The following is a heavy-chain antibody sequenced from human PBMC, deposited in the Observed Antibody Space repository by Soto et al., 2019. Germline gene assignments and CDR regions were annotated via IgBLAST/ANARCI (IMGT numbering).Heavy chain of an antibody. V-gene: IGHV1-8*01. D-gene: IGHD6-19*01. J-gene: IGHJ4*02. Sequence: QVHLVQSGAEVKKPGASVKVSCKASGYTFTSYDINWLRQATGQGLEWMGWRNPNSGNTGFAQKFQGRVTMTRNTSISTAYMDLSSLRSEDTAVYSCARGYRYSSGWYGGYWGQGTLVTVSS. CDR3: ARGYRYSSGWYGGY. CDR2: RNPNSGNT. CDR1: GYTFTSYD.